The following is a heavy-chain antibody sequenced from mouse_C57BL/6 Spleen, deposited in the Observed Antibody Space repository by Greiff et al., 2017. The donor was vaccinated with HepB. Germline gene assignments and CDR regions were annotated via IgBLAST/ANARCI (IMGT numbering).Heavy chain of an antibody. D-gene: IGHD3-2*02. V-gene: IGHV3-6*01. J-gene: IGHJ3*01. CDR1: GYSITSGYY. Sequence: EVKLVESGPGLVKPSQSLSLTCSVTGYSITSGYYWNWIRQFPGNKLEWMGYISYDGSNNYNPSLKNRISITRDTSKNQFFLMLNSVTTEDTATYYCARGGGDSSGHFAYWGKGTLVTVSA. CDR2: ISYDGSN. CDR3: ARGGGDSSGHFAY.